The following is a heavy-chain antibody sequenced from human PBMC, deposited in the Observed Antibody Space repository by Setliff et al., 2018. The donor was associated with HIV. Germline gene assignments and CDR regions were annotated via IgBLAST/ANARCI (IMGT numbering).Heavy chain of an antibody. CDR3: AKEGGAGGWARLDY. CDR1: GYTFSTSG. J-gene: IGHJ4*02. V-gene: IGHV1-3*01. CDR2: INGGSGKI. D-gene: IGHD6-19*01. Sequence: ASVKVSCKASGYTFSTSGMHWMRQAPGQRLEWMGCINGGSGKIEYAQKFQNRVTITRDTSASTDYLEVSSRRAEDTAVYYCAKEGGAGGWARLDYWGQGTLVTVSS.